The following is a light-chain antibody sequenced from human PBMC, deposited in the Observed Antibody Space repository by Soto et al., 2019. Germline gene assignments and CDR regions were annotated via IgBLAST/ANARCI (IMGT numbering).Light chain of an antibody. Sequence: EVVLTQSPATLSVSAGGTVTLSCRASQSVRTNVAWYQQIPGQAPRLLVYGASTRATGVPARFTGSGSGIEFSLTISSLLSEDFAVYYCQQRSNWPRTFGQGTKVEIK. CDR3: QQRSNWPRT. CDR1: QSVRTN. V-gene: IGKV3-15*01. J-gene: IGKJ1*01. CDR2: GAS.